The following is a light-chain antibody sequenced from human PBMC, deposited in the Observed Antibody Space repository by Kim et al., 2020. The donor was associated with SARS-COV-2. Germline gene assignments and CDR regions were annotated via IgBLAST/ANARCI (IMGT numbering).Light chain of an antibody. CDR1: KLGDKY. CDR2: QDS. CDR3: QAWDSSIV. Sequence: SYELTQPPSVSVSPGQTASITCSGEKLGDKYACWYQQKPGQSPVLVIYQDSKRPSGIPERFSGSNSGNTATLTISGTQAMDEADYYCQAWDSSIVFGGGTQLTVL. J-gene: IGLJ2*01. V-gene: IGLV3-1*01.